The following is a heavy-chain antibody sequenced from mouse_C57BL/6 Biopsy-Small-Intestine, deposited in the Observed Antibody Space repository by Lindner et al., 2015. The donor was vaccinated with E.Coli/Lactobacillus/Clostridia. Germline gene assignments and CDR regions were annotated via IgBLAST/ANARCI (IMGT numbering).Heavy chain of an antibody. CDR2: IHPSGSSP. J-gene: IGHJ4*01. CDR3: ARDRYCTGGSCHGFDY. D-gene: IGHD1-1*02. CDR1: GYLFTSYY. V-gene: IGHV1-64*01. Sequence: SVKVSCKASGYLFTSYYMHWVRQAPGEGLEWMGIIHPSGSSPSYAQKFQGRLTVTSDPSTKTVYMELSSLRSEDTAIYYCARDRYCTGGSCHGFDYWGQGALVTVSS.